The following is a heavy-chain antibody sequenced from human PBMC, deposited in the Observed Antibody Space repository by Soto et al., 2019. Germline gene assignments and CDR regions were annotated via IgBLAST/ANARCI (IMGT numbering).Heavy chain of an antibody. D-gene: IGHD6-19*01. V-gene: IGHV4-31*03. J-gene: IGHJ4*02. CDR2: IYYSGST. Sequence: SETLSLTCTVSGGSISSGGYYWSWIRQHPGKGLEWIGYIYYSGSTNYNPSLKSRVTMSVDTSKNQFSLKLSSVTASDTAVYYCARALSISVAGVDYWGQGNMVTVSS. CDR1: GGSISSGGYY. CDR3: ARALSISVAGVDY.